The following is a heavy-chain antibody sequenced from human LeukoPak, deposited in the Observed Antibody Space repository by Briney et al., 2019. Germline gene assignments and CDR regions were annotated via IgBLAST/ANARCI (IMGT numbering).Heavy chain of an antibody. CDR1: GGSISSSTSY. V-gene: IGHV4-61*05. CDR3: ARGYSSGWYED. Sequence: PSETLSLTCTVSGGSISSSTSYWGWIRQPPGRGLEWIGYIYYSGSTNYNPSLKSRVAISVDTSKNQFSLKLSSVTAADTAVYYCARGYSSGWYEDWGQGTLVTVSS. D-gene: IGHD6-19*01. J-gene: IGHJ4*02. CDR2: IYYSGST.